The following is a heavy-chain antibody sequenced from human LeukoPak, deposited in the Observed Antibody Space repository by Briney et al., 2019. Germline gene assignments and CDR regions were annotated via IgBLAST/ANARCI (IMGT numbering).Heavy chain of an antibody. CDR3: AKSPGKVGSSVDY. Sequence: GGSLRLSCTASGFTFTNSWMSWVRQAPGKGLEWVSAISGSGGSTYYADSVKGRFTISRDNSKNTLYLQMNSLRAEDTAVYYCAKSPGKVGSSVDYWGQGTLVTVSS. D-gene: IGHD6-13*01. J-gene: IGHJ4*02. CDR1: GFTFTNSW. CDR2: ISGSGGST. V-gene: IGHV3-23*01.